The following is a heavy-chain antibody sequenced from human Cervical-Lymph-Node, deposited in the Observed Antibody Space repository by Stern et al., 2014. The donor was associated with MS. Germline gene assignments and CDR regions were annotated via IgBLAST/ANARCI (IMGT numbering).Heavy chain of an antibody. D-gene: IGHD6-19*01. Sequence: DQLVESGAEVKKPGASVKVSCKASGYTFTNYYMHWVRQAPGQGLEWMGIINSSGGSTTYAQKFQGRVTMTRDMSTTTVYMELNSLRSEDTAVYYCAREVAGHRLGMMDVWGQGTTVTVSS. CDR3: AREVAGHRLGMMDV. V-gene: IGHV1-46*01. CDR2: INSSGGST. J-gene: IGHJ6*02. CDR1: GYTFTNYY.